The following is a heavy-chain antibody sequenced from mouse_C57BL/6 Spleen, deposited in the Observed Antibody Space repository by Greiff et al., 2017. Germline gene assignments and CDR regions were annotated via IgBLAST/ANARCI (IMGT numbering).Heavy chain of an antibody. CDR3: ARLDDYDSYFDV. CDR2: IHPNSGST. V-gene: IGHV1-64*01. Sequence: QVQLQQPGAELVKPGASVKLSCKASGYTFTSYWMHWVKQRPGQGLEWIGMIHPNSGSTNYNEKFKSKATLTVDKSSSTAYMQLSSLTSEDSAVSYCARLDDYDSYFDVWGTGTTVTVSS. J-gene: IGHJ1*03. D-gene: IGHD2-4*01. CDR1: GYTFTSYW.